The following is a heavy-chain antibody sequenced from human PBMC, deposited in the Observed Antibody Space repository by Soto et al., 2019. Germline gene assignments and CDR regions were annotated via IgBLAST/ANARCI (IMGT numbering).Heavy chain of an antibody. CDR2: IYPGDSDT. CDR1: GYSFTSYW. D-gene: IGHD6-19*01. J-gene: IGHJ4*02. Sequence: GESLKISCKGSGYSFTSYWIGWVRQMPGKGLEWMGIIYPGDSDTRYSPSFQGQVTISADKSISTAYLQWSSLKASDTAMYYCARADSRIAVAGTYYFDYWGQGTLVTVSS. V-gene: IGHV5-51*01. CDR3: ARADSRIAVAGTYYFDY.